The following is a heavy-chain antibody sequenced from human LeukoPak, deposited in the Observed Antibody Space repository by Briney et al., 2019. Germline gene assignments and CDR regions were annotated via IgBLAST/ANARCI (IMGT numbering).Heavy chain of an antibody. V-gene: IGHV3-30*02. D-gene: IGHD3-3*01. CDR2: IRYDGSNK. J-gene: IGHJ6*04. Sequence: PGGSLRLSCAASGFTFSSYGMHWVRQAPGKGLEWVAFIRYDGSNKYYADSVKGRFTISRDNSKNTLYLQMNSLRAEDTAVYYCAKILSNYDFWSGYSDVWGKGTTVTVSS. CDR1: GFTFSSYG. CDR3: AKILSNYDFWSGYSDV.